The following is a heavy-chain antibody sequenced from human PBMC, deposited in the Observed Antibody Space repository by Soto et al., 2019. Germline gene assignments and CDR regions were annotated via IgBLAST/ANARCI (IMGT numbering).Heavy chain of an antibody. Sequence: QVQLVQSGAEVKKPGSSVKVSCKASGGTFSSYAISWVRQAPGQGLEWMGGIIPIFGTANYAQKFQGRVTINADKSTSTAYMELSSLRSEDTAVYYCAREGAYYYDSSGLGVDYFDYWGQGTLVTVSS. J-gene: IGHJ4*02. D-gene: IGHD3-22*01. V-gene: IGHV1-69*06. CDR1: GGTFSSYA. CDR2: IIPIFGTA. CDR3: AREGAYYYDSSGLGVDYFDY.